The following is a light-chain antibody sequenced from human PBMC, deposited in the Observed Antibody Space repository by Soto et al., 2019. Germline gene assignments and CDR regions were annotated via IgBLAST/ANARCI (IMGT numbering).Light chain of an antibody. CDR2: GNS. CDR1: SSNIGAGYD. J-gene: IGLJ2*01. V-gene: IGLV1-40*01. Sequence: QLVLTQRPSVSEAPGQRVTISCTGSSSNIGAGYDVRWHQQLPGTAPKLLIYGNSNRPSGVPDRFSRSKSGTSASLAITGLQAEDEADYYCPSYDSSLSAVVFGGGTKVTVL. CDR3: PSYDSSLSAVV.